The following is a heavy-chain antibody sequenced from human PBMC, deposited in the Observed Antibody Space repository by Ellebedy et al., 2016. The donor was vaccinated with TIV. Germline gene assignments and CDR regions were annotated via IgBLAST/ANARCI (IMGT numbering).Heavy chain of an antibody. D-gene: IGHD1-7*01. CDR1: GFTFSDYD. CDR3: ARDWLWNSVDY. V-gene: IGHV3-64*04. CDR2: ITSNGQNT. J-gene: IGHJ4*02. Sequence: GGSLRLSCAVSGFTFSDYDMHWVRQSPRKGLEYVSAITSNGQNTYYVDSVKGRFTISRDTAKNTLYLQMDSLRIEDTAVYYCARDWLWNSVDYWGQGTLVTVSS.